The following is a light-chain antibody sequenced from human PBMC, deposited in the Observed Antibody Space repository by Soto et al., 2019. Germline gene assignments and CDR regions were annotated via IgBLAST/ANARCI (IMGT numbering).Light chain of an antibody. Sequence: DIQMTQSPSSLSASVGERVTITCRASQNIKSFLNWYQQKPGKAPKLLIYATSSVQSGVAARFSGGRSGTDCSLSISSLQPEDFANYYCQQTDVAPVTFGGGTKVEL. V-gene: IGKV1-39*01. CDR1: QNIKSF. CDR2: ATS. CDR3: QQTDVAPVT. J-gene: IGKJ4*01.